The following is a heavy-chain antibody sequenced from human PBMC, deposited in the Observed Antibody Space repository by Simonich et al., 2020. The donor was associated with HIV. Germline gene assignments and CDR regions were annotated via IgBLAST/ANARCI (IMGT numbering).Heavy chain of an antibody. V-gene: IGHV4-34*01. J-gene: IGHJ4*02. D-gene: IGHD4-17*01. Sequence: QVQLQQWGAGLLKPSETLSLTCAVYGGSFSGNYWSWIRQPPGKGLEWMGENNHSGSTNYNPSLKSRVTISVDTSKNQFSLKLSSVTAADTAVYYCARRHPTTVTTPYFDYWGQGTLVTVSS. CDR2: NNHSGST. CDR1: GGSFSGNY. CDR3: ARRHPTTVTTPYFDY.